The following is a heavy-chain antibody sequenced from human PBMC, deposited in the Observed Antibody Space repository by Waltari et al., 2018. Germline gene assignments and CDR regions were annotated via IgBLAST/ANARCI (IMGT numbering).Heavy chain of an antibody. V-gene: IGHV1-2*02. CDR1: GYTFPGSY. J-gene: IGHJ4*02. CDR2: INPNSGGT. Sequence: QVQLVQSGAEVKKPGASMKVSCKASGYTFPGSYIHWVRQATGQGLEWMGWINPNSGGTNYAQRFQGRVTMTRDTSINTAFMELSRLRSDDMAEYYCARGGGDYYGSGSHYYFDYWGQGTLVTVSS. D-gene: IGHD3-10*01. CDR3: ARGGGDYYGSGSHYYFDY.